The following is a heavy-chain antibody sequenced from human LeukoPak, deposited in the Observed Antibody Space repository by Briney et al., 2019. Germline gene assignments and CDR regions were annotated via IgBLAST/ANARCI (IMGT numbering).Heavy chain of an antibody. CDR3: AKDNVDTAMVTGETLFDY. D-gene: IGHD5-18*01. V-gene: IGHV3-30*02. CDR1: GFTFSSYG. CDR2: IRYDGSSK. J-gene: IGHJ4*02. Sequence: PGGSLRLSCAASGFTFSSYGMHWVRQAPGKGLEWVAFIRYDGSSKYYADSVKGRFTISRDNSKNTLYLQMNSLRAEDTAVYYCAKDNVDTAMVTGETLFDYWGQGTLVTVSS.